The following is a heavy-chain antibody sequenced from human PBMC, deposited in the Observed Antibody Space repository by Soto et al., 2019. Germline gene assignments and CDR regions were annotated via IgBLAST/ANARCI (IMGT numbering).Heavy chain of an antibody. Sequence: SGPTLVNPTQTLTLTCTFSGFSLSTIGVGVGWIRQPPGKALEWLALIYWDDDKRYSPSLKSRLTVTKDTSKNQVVLTMTNMDPVDTATYYCVQSRCGGDCLQSYSAHSYYGLDVWGQGTTVTVSS. CDR1: GFSLSTIGVG. D-gene: IGHD2-21*02. CDR2: IYWDDDK. J-gene: IGHJ6*02. CDR3: VQSRCGGDCLQSYSAHSYYGLDV. V-gene: IGHV2-5*02.